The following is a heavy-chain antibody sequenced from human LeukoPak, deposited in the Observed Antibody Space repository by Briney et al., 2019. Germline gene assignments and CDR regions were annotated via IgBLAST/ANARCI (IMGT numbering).Heavy chain of an antibody. CDR3: ARGPGLLLWFGELFCNWFDP. CDR1: GGSFSGYY. Sequence: PSETLSLTCAVYGGSFSGYYWSWIRQPPGKGLEWIGEINHSGSTNYNPSLKSRVTISVDTSKNQFSLKLSSVTAADTAVYYCARGPGLLLWFGELFCNWFDPWGQGTLVIVSS. J-gene: IGHJ5*02. CDR2: INHSGST. V-gene: IGHV4-34*01. D-gene: IGHD3-10*01.